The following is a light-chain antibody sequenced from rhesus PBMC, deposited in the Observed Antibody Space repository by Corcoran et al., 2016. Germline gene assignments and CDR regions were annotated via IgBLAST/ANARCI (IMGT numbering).Light chain of an antibody. Sequence: EIVMTQSPATLSLSPGETATLSCRASESVGSYLAWYQQKPGQAPKLLVHSAYFRATGIPDRFSGSGSRTEFTLTSSSLEPEDVGVYHCQQYNDLLWTFGQGTKVEIK. CDR2: SAY. V-gene: IGKV3-40*03. J-gene: IGKJ1*01. CDR1: ESVGSY. CDR3: QQYNDLLWT.